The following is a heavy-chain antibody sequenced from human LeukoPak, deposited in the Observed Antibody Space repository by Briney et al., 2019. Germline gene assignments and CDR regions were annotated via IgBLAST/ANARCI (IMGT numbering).Heavy chain of an antibody. D-gene: IGHD6-13*01. CDR2: IYSSGST. V-gene: IGHV4-4*07. J-gene: IGHJ4*02. CDR3: ARGSNWAFDY. Sequence: SETLSLTCTVSGGSISSYYWSWIRQPAGKGLERIGRIYSSGSTNYNPSLKSRVTISVDKSKNQFSLKLSSVTAADTAVYYCARGSNWAFDYWGQGILVTVSS. CDR1: GGSISSYY.